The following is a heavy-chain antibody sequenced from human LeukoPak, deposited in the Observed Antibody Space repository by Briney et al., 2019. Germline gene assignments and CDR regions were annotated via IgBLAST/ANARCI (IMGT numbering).Heavy chain of an antibody. CDR1: GLTLSNVW. V-gene: IGHV3-23*01. CDR3: AKLWYFDY. CDR2: ISGSGGST. J-gene: IGHJ4*02. Sequence: GGSLRLSCAVSGLTLSNVWMNWVRQAPGKGLEWVSGISGSGGSTYYADSVKGRFTISRDNSKNTLSLQMNSLRAEDTAVYYCAKLWYFDYWGQGTLVTVSS.